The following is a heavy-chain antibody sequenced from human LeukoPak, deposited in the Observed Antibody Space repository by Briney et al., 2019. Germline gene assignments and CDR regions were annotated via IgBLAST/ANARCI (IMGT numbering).Heavy chain of an antibody. CDR3: ARARGDIVVVPAAIWFDP. CDR1: GYTFTGYY. V-gene: IGHV1-2*02. Sequence: ASVKVSCKASGYTFTGYYMHWVRQAPGQGLEWMGWIKPNNGGTNYAQKFQGRVTMTRDTPISTAYMELSRLRSDDTAVYYCARARGDIVVVPAAIWFDPWGQGTLVTVSS. J-gene: IGHJ5*02. CDR2: IKPNNGGT. D-gene: IGHD2-2*01.